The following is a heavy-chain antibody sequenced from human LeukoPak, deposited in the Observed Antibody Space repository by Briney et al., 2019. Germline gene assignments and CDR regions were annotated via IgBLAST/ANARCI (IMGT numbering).Heavy chain of an antibody. J-gene: IGHJ4*02. CDR3: AKLDYYDTH. D-gene: IGHD3-22*01. Sequence: GGSLRLSCTASGFTFSSYAMSWVRQAPGKGLEWVSSITGSSASTYYADSVKGRFTISRDNSKNTLYLQMNSLRAEDTAVYFCAKLDYYDTHWGQGTLVTVSS. CDR1: GFTFSSYA. CDR2: ITGSSAST. V-gene: IGHV3-23*01.